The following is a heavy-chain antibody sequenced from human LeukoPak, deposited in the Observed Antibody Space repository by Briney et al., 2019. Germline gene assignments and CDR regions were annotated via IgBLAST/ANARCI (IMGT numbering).Heavy chain of an antibody. D-gene: IGHD5-18*01. CDR2: INPNSGGT. Sequence: ASVKVSCKASGYTFTGYYMHWVRQAPGQGLEWMGWINPNSGGTNYAQKFQGWVTMTRDTSISTAYMELSRLRSDDTAVYYCAGEGVDTANYGMDVWGQGTTVTVSS. CDR3: AGEGVDTANYGMDV. CDR1: GYTFTGYY. J-gene: IGHJ6*02. V-gene: IGHV1-2*04.